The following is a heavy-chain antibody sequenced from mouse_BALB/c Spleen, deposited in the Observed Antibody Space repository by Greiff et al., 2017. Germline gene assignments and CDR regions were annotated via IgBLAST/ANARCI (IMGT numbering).Heavy chain of an antibody. CDR3: ARAEMENYYGSSLYAMDY. V-gene: IGHV5-17*02. D-gene: IGHD1-1*01. Sequence: EVQRVESGGGLVQPGGSRKLSCAASGFTFSSFGMHWVRQAPEKGLEWVAYISSGSSTIYYADTVKGRFTISRDNPKNTLFLQMTSLRSEDTAMYYCARAEMENYYGSSLYAMDYWGQGTSVTVSS. J-gene: IGHJ4*01. CDR1: GFTFSSFG. CDR2: ISSGSSTI.